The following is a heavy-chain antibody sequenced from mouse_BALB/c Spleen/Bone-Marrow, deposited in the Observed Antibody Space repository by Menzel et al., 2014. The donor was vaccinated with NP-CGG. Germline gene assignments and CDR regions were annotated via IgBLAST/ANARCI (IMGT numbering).Heavy chain of an antibody. CDR2: INPDSSTI. V-gene: IGHV4-1*02. CDR1: GFDFSRYW. J-gene: IGHJ1*01. Sequence: VKLMESGGGLVQPGGSLKLSCAASGFDFSRYWMSWVRQAPGKGLEWIGEINPDSSTINYTPSLKDKFIISRDNAKNTRYLQRSKVRSEDTALYYCARLNYYGSLFVWGAGTTVTVSS. CDR3: ARLNYYGSLFV. D-gene: IGHD1-1*01.